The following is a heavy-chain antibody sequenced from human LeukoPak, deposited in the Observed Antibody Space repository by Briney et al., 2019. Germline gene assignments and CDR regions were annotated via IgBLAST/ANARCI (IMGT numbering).Heavy chain of an antibody. D-gene: IGHD4-17*01. J-gene: IGHJ4*02. V-gene: IGHV4-39*01. CDR1: GGSISSSSYY. CDR2: IYYSGST. Sequence: SETLSLTCTVSGGSISSSSYYWGWIRQPPRKGLEWIGSIYYSGSTYYNPSLKSRVTISVDTSKNQFSLKLSSVTAADTAVYYCARLGPRVTQIDYWGQGTLVTVSS. CDR3: ARLGPRVTQIDY.